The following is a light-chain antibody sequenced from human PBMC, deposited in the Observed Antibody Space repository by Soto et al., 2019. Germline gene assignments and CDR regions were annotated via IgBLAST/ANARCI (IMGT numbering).Light chain of an antibody. CDR2: GVS. V-gene: IGKV3-15*01. CDR3: QQYNNWPHT. J-gene: IGKJ2*01. Sequence: EIVMTQSPATLSVSPGERATLSCRASQSVSSKLAWFQQKPGQAPSLLIYGVSTRATGVPVRFSGSGSGTEFTLTVNSLQSEDFAVYYCQQYNNWPHTFGQGPKLEIK. CDR1: QSVSSK.